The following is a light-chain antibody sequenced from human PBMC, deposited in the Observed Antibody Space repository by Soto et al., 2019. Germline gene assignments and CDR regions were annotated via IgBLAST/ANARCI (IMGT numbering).Light chain of an antibody. CDR3: SSYTSSSTLYVV. Sequence: SALTQPASVSGSPGQSITISCTGTSSDLGGYNYVSWYQQHPGKAPKLMIYDVSNRPSGVSNRFSGSKSGNTASLTISGLQAEDEADYYCSSYTSSSTLYVVFGGGTKLTVL. CDR2: DVS. V-gene: IGLV2-14*01. J-gene: IGLJ2*01. CDR1: SSDLGGYNY.